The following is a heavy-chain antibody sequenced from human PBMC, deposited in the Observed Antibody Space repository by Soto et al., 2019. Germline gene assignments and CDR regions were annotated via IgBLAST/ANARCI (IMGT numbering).Heavy chain of an antibody. CDR2: IIPILGIA. J-gene: IGHJ6*02. V-gene: IGHV1-69*08. CDR1: GGTFSSYT. D-gene: IGHD2-2*01. CDR3: ARDGRSVVGDNDYYYGMDV. Sequence: QVQLVQSGAEVKKPGSSVKVSCKASGGTFSSYTISWVRQAPGQGLEWMGRIIPILGIANYAQKFQGRVTITADKSTSTAYMELSSLRSEDTAVYYCARDGRSVVGDNDYYYGMDVWGQGTTVTVSS.